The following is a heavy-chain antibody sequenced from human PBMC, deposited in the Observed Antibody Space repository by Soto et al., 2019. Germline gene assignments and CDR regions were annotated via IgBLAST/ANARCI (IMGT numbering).Heavy chain of an antibody. CDR2: INPNSGGT. CDR3: ARDGRIQVAGTPVDY. V-gene: IGHV1-2*02. Sequence: ASVKVSCKASGYTFTGYYMHLVRQAPGQGLEGMGWINPNSGGTNYAQKFQGRVTMTRDTSISTAYMELSRLRADDTAVYYCARDGRIQVAGTPVDYWGQGTLVIVSS. J-gene: IGHJ4*02. D-gene: IGHD6-19*01. CDR1: GYTFTGYY.